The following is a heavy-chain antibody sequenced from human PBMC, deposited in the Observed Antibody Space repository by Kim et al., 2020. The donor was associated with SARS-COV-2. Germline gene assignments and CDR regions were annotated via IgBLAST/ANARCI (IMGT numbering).Heavy chain of an antibody. CDR2: ISYDGSNE. V-gene: IGHV3-30*18. CDR3: AKRGGYRSSWYGFDY. Sequence: GGSLRLSCAASGFTFSSYAIHWVRQAPGKGLEWVAVISYDGSNENYADSVKGRFTISRDNYKNTLYLQMNSLRAEDTAVYYCAKRGGYRSSWYGFDYWGQGTLVTVSS. CDR1: GFTFSSYA. D-gene: IGHD6-13*01. J-gene: IGHJ4*02.